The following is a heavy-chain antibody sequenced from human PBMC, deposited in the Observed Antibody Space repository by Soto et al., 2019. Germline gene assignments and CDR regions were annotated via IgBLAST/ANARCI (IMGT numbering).Heavy chain of an antibody. V-gene: IGHV3-30*03. CDR2: ISYDGSNK. CDR1: GFTFSIYG. CDR3: AQPADSSGYLLVY. D-gene: IGHD3-22*01. Sequence: QVQLVESGGGVVQPGRSLRLSCAASGFTFSIYGMHWVRQAPGKGLEWVAVISYDGSNKYYADSVKGRFTISRDNSKNTLYLQMNSLRADDTAVYYCAQPADSSGYLLVYWGQGTLVTVSS. J-gene: IGHJ4*02.